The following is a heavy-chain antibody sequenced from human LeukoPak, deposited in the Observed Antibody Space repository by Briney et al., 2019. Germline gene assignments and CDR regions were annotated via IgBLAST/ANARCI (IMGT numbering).Heavy chain of an antibody. V-gene: IGHV4-34*01. CDR2: INHSGST. Sequence: SETLSLTCAVYGGSFSGYYWSWIRQPPGKGLEWLGEINHSGSTNYNPSLKSRVTISVDTSKNQFSLKLSSVTAADTAVYYCARGKYNRGYSYGSFDYWGQGTLVTVSS. D-gene: IGHD5-18*01. CDR3: ARGKYNRGYSYGSFDY. J-gene: IGHJ4*02. CDR1: GGSFSGYY.